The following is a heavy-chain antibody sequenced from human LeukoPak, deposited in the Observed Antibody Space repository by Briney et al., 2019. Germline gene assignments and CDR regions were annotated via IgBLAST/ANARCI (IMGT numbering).Heavy chain of an antibody. D-gene: IGHD2-21*02. CDR1: GGTFSSYA. Sequence: SVKVSCKASGGTFSSYAISWVRQAPGQGLERMGRIIPILGIANYAQKFQGRVTITADKSTSTAYMELSSLRSEDTAVYYCARGAKSAYCGGDCYSNLDYWGQGTLVTVSS. CDR2: IIPILGIA. V-gene: IGHV1-69*04. J-gene: IGHJ4*02. CDR3: ARGAKSAYCGGDCYSNLDY.